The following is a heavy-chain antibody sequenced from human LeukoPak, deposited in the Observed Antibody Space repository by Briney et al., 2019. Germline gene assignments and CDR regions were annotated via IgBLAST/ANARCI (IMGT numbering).Heavy chain of an antibody. CDR1: GGSISSSSYY. CDR2: FYPSGST. CDR3: ARGIAAAGSFDY. V-gene: IGHV4-39*07. Sequence: PSETLSLTCTVSGGSISSSSYYWGWIRQPPGKGPEWVGSFYPSGSTYYNPSLKNRVTISVDTSKNQFSLKLSSVTAADTAVYYCARGIAAAGSFDYWGQGTLVTVSS. D-gene: IGHD6-13*01. J-gene: IGHJ4*02.